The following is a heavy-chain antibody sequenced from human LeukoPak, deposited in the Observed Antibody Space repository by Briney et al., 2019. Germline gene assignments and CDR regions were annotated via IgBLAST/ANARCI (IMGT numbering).Heavy chain of an antibody. V-gene: IGHV1-69*05. D-gene: IGHD6-13*01. J-gene: IGHJ4*02. Sequence: SVKVSCKASGGTFSSYAISWVRQAPGQGLEWMGRIIPIFGTANYAQKLQGRVTITTDESTSTAYMELSSLRSEDTAVYYCAGNPGIAAAGTFDYWGQGTLVTVSS. CDR1: GGTFSSYA. CDR2: IIPIFGTA. CDR3: AGNPGIAAAGTFDY.